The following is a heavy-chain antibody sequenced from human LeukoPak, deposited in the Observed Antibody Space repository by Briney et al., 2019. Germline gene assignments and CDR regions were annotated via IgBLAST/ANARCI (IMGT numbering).Heavy chain of an antibody. CDR1: GFTFSAYS. CDR3: AREGSYDSRGTEYFQH. D-gene: IGHD3-22*01. V-gene: IGHV3-33*08. J-gene: IGHJ1*01. CDR2: IWYDGSNK. Sequence: GGSLRLSCAASGFTFSAYSMNWVRQAPGKGLEWVAVIWYDGSNKYYADSVKGRFTISRDNSKNTLYLQMNSLRAEDTAVYYCAREGSYDSRGTEYFQHWGQGTLVTVSS.